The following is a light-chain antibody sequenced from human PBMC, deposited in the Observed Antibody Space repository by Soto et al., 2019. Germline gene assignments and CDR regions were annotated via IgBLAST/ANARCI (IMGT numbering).Light chain of an antibody. V-gene: IGKV1-8*01. CDR3: QQYFSYPYT. J-gene: IGKJ2*01. CDR1: QDIGSY. Sequence: AIRMTQSPSSFSASTGDRVTITCRASQDIGSYLAWYQQKVGKAPKLLIYAAATLQRGAPSRFSGSGSGTDFTLTISRLQSEDFATYYCQQYFSYPYTFGQGTKLEI. CDR2: AAA.